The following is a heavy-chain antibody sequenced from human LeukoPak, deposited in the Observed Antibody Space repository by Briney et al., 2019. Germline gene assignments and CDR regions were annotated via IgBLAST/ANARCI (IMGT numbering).Heavy chain of an antibody. CDR1: GFTFSSYW. V-gene: IGHV3-7*01. CDR3: ARVYAVRGDSSGPAGY. Sequence: GGSLRLSCAASGFTFSSYWMSWVRQAPGKGLEWVANIKQDGSEKYYVDSVKGRFTISRDNAKNSLYLQMNSLRAEDTAVYYCARVYAVRGDSSGPAGYWGQRTLVTVSS. D-gene: IGHD3-22*01. J-gene: IGHJ4*02. CDR2: IKQDGSEK.